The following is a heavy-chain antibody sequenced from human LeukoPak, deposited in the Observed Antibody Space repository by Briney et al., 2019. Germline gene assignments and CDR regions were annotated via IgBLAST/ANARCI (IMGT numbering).Heavy chain of an antibody. D-gene: IGHD2-21*01. CDR2: INHSGST. V-gene: IGHV4-34*01. CDR1: GGSFSGYY. J-gene: IGHJ4*02. CDR3: ASIANNGGFDY. Sequence: PSETLSLTCAVYGGSFSGYYWSWIRQPPGKGLEWIGEINHSGSTNYNPSLKSRATISVDTSKNQFSLKLSSVTAADTAVYYCASIANNGGFDYWGQGTLVTVSS.